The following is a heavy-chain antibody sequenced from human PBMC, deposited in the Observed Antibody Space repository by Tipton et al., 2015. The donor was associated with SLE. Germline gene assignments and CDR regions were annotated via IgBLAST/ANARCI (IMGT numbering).Heavy chain of an antibody. CDR3: ARRERSPIWFVP. CDR2: INDSGTT. J-gene: IGHJ5*02. D-gene: IGHD5-24*01. CDR1: GGSFSGYY. V-gene: IGHV4-34*01. Sequence: TLSLTCTVSGGSFSGYYWNWIRQPPGKGLEWIGEINDSGTTNYNASLKSRVTLSVDTPRNQFSLKMISVTAADTAVYYCARRERSPIWFVPWGQGTLVTVSS.